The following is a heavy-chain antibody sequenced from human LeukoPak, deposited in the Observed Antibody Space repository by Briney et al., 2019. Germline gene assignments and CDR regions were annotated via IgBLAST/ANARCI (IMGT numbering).Heavy chain of an antibody. J-gene: IGHJ4*02. CDR1: GGSISSSSYY. CDR3: ARDTGLDY. Sequence: PSDTLSLTCSVSGGSISSSSYYWGWICQPPGKGLEWIGSIYYIGTTYYNASLKSRVTISVDTTKNQFSLKLSSVTAADAAVYYCARDTGLDYWGQGTLVTVSS. CDR2: IYYIGTT. V-gene: IGHV4-39*02. D-gene: IGHD1-14*01.